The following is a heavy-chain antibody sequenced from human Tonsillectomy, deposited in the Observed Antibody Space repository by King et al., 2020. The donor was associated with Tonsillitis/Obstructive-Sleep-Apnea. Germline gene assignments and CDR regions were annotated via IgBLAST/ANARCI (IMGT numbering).Heavy chain of an antibody. CDR2: IGTAGDT. V-gene: IGHV3-13*01. CDR3: ARAVTARVRYYYYYYMDV. D-gene: IGHD5-18*01. J-gene: IGHJ6*03. CDR1: GFTFSSYD. Sequence: VQLVESGGGLVQPGGSLRLSCAASGFTFSSYDMHWVRQATGKGLEWVSAIGTAGDTYYPGSVKGRFTISRENAKNSLYLQMNSLIAGDTAVYYCARAVTARVRYYYYYYMDVGGKGTTVTVSS.